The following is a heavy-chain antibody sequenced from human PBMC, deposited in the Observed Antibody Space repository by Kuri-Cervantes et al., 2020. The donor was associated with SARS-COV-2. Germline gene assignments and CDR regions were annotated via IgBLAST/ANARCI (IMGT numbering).Heavy chain of an antibody. V-gene: IGHV3-48*01. D-gene: IGHD3-3*01. CDR2: ISSSSSTI. CDR3: ARPRSGYYFEAFDI. J-gene: IGHJ3*02. Sequence: GGSLRLSCAASGFTFSSYSMNWVRQAPGKGLEWVSYISSSSSTIYYADSVKGRFTISRDDSKNTLYLQMNSLRAEDTAVYYCARPRSGYYFEAFDIWGQGTMVTVSS. CDR1: GFTFSSYS.